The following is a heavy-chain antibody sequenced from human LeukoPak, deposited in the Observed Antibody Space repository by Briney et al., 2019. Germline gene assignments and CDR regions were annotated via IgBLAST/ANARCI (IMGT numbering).Heavy chain of an antibody. J-gene: IGHJ4*02. CDR1: GGSFSGYY. D-gene: IGHD2-15*01. V-gene: IGHV4-34*01. CDR3: ARRRSRYCSGGSCEFYY. Sequence: PSETLSLTSAVYGGSFSGYYWSWIRQPPGKGLEWIGEINHSGSTNYNPSLKSRVTISVDTSKNQFSLKLSSVTAADTAVYYCARRRSRYCSGGSCEFYYWGQGTLVTVSS. CDR2: INHSGST.